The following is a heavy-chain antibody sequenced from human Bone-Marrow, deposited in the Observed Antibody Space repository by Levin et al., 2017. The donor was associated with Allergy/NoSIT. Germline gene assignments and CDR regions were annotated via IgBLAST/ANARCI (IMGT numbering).Heavy chain of an antibody. J-gene: IGHJ4*02. CDR3: ARDRYGGGFFGPS. Sequence: PSETLSLICSVSGGSSSNSYWSWIRQAPGKGLEWVGYISDNGNTNSNPSLRSRVTMTVDTSKNQFSLKLTSVTAADTAVYFCARDRYGGGFFGPSWGQGILVTVSS. CDR2: ISDNGNT. D-gene: IGHD4-23*01. V-gene: IGHV4-59*01. CDR1: GGSSSNSY.